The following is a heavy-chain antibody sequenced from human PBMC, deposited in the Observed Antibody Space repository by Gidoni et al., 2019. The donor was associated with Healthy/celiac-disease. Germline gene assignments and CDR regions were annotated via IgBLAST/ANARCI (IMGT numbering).Heavy chain of an antibody. J-gene: IGHJ6*02. CDR3: AREGGGIYYYGMDV. CDR2: SYYSGST. CDR1: GGSISSYY. V-gene: IGHV4-59*01. Sequence: QVQLQESGPGLVKPSETLSLTCTVSGGSISSYYWSWIRQPPGKGREWSGYSYYSGSTNYNPSLKIRVTISVDTSKNHFSLKLSSVTAADTAVYSCAREGGGIYYYGMDVWGQGTTVTVSS. D-gene: IGHD3-16*01.